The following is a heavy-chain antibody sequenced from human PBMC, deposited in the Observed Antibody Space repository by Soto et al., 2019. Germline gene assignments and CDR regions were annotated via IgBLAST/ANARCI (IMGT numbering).Heavy chain of an antibody. CDR1: GFTFGSYS. V-gene: IGHV3-21*01. Sequence: GGSLRLSCAASGFTFGSYSMNWVRQAPGKGLEWVSSISSSSSYIYYADSVKGRFTISRDNAKNSLYLQMNSLRAEDTAVYYCARGHYDILTGYYIEYGMDVWGQGTTVTVSS. CDR3: ARGHYDILTGYYIEYGMDV. D-gene: IGHD3-9*01. CDR2: ISSSSSYI. J-gene: IGHJ6*02.